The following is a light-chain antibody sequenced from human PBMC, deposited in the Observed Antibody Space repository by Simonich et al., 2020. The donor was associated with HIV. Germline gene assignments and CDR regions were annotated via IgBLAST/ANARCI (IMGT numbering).Light chain of an antibody. CDR3: QQYYSTPSYT. CDR1: QSVLYSSNNKNY. J-gene: IGKJ2*01. V-gene: IGKV4-1*01. Sequence: DIVMTQSPDSLAVSLGERATINCKSSQSVLYSSNNKNYLSWYQQKPGQAPKLLIYWASTRESGVTDRFSGSGSGTDFTLTISSLQAEDVAVYYCQQYYSTPSYTFGQGTKLEIK. CDR2: WAS.